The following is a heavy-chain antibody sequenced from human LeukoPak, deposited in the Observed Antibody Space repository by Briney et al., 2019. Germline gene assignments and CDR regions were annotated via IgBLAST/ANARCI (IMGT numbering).Heavy chain of an antibody. D-gene: IGHD5-24*01. CDR1: GFTFSSYS. J-gene: IGHJ3*02. Sequence: GGSLRLSCAASGFTFSSYSMNWVRQAPGQGLEWVSSISISSSYIYYADSVKGRFTISRDNAKNSLYLQMNSLRAEDTAVYYCASLTRWLQWEKGDAFDIWGQGTMVTVSS. CDR3: ASLTRWLQWEKGDAFDI. CDR2: ISISSSYI. V-gene: IGHV3-21*01.